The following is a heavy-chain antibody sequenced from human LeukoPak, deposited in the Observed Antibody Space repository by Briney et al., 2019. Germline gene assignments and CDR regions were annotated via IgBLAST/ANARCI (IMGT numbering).Heavy chain of an antibody. CDR2: ISSNGGST. V-gene: IGHV3-64*01. CDR3: ARVRAAPNDAFDI. Sequence: GGSLRLSCAASGFTFSSYAMHWVRQAPGKGLEYVSAISSNGGSTYYANSVKGRFTISRDNSKNTLYLQMGSLRAEDMAVYYCARVRAAPNDAFDIWGQGTMVTVSS. J-gene: IGHJ3*02. CDR1: GFTFSSYA.